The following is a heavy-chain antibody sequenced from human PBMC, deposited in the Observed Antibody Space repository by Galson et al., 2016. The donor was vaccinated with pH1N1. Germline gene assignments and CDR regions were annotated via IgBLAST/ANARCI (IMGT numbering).Heavy chain of an antibody. V-gene: IGHV2-5*01. J-gene: IGHJ5*02. Sequence: PALVKPTQTLTLTCTFSGFSLSTSGVGVGWIRQPPGKALEWLAGIYWNDDKRCRPSLKSRLTITRDTSKNQVVLTMTNMDPVDTATYYRARFLDGDYSNYFCPWGQGTLVTVSS. CDR2: IYWNDDK. CDR1: GFSLSTSGVG. D-gene: IGHD4-17*01. CDR3: ARFLDGDYSNYFCP.